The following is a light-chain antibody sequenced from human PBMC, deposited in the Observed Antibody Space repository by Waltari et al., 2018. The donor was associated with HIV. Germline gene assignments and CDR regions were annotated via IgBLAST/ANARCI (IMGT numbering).Light chain of an antibody. J-gene: IGLJ2*01. CDR2: GNK. Sequence: QSVLTHPPPVSGAPGQRVTISCNWGSPNLGADYYLPWYQQIPGTAPKLLISGNKNRPAGVPDRFSASKSGTSASLAITGLQAEDEADYFCQSYDRSLSASVVFGGGTKLTVL. V-gene: IGLV1-40*01. CDR3: QSYDRSLSASVV. CDR1: SPNLGADYY.